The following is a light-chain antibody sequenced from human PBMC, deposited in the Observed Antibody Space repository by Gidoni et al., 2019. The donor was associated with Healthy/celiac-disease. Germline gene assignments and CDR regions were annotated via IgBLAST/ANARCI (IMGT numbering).Light chain of an antibody. CDR1: QSVSSN. V-gene: IGKV3-15*01. CDR3: QQYNNWPGT. CDR2: DAS. J-gene: IGKJ1*01. Sequence: SQSVSSNLAWYQQKPGQAPRLLIYDASTRATGIPARFSGSGSGTEFTLTISSLQSEDFAVYYCQQYNNWPGTFGQGTKVEIK.